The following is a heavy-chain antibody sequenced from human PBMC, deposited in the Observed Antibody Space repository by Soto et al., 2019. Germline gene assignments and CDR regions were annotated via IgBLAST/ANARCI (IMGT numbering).Heavy chain of an antibody. V-gene: IGHV4-39*01. D-gene: IGHD6-19*01. CDR1: GGSISSSSYY. CDR3: ARHQRAVAGNHFGMDV. Sequence: SETLSLACTVSGGSISSSSYYWGWIRQPPGKGLEWIGSIYYSGSTYYNPSLKSRVTISVDTSKNQFSLKLSSVTAADTAVYFCARHQRAVAGNHFGMDVLVQWRSVT. CDR2: IYYSGST. J-gene: IGHJ6*02.